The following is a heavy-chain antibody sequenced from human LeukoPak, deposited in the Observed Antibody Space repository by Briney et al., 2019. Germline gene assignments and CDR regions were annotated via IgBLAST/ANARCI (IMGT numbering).Heavy chain of an antibody. D-gene: IGHD3-16*02. J-gene: IGHJ4*02. CDR2: ISGSGGST. CDR3: AKRMGLGELSSFDY. Sequence: GGSLRLSCAASEFTFSSYWMTWVRQAPGKGLEWVSAISGSGGSTYYADSVKGRFTISRDNSKNTLYLQMNSLRAEDTAVYYCAKRMGLGELSSFDYWGQGTLVTVSS. CDR1: EFTFSSYW. V-gene: IGHV3-23*01.